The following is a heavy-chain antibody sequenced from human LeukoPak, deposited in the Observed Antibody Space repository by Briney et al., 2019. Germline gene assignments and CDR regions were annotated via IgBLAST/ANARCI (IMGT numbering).Heavy chain of an antibody. D-gene: IGHD1-26*01. J-gene: IGHJ5*02. CDR2: ISGRDSTT. V-gene: IGHV3-23*01. Sequence: PGGSLRLSCAASGFTFSSYAMSWVRQAPGKGLEWASGISGRDSTTYYADSVKGRFTISRENSKNTLYLQMNSLRAEDTAVYYCATSGGSYWSWGQGTLVTVSS. CDR1: GFTFSSYA. CDR3: ATSGGSYWS.